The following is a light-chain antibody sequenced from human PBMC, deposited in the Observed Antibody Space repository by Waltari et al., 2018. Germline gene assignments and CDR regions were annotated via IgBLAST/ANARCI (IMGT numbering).Light chain of an antibody. CDR3: SSNAAGSSYVV. Sequence: QSALTQPASVSGSPGQSITISCTGTSSDIGSYNLVSWYQQHQGKVPKLIIYEVIKRPSGFSDRFSGSKSGNTASLTISGLQAEDEADYYCSSNAAGSSYVVFGGGTRLTVL. CDR1: SSDIGSYNL. J-gene: IGLJ2*01. V-gene: IGLV2-23*02. CDR2: EVI.